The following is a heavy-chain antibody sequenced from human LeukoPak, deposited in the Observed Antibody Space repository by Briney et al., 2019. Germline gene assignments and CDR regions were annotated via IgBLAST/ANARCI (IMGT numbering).Heavy chain of an antibody. CDR1: GGTFSGYA. CDR2: IIPMFGTT. Sequence: SVKVSCKASGGTFSGYAISSVRQAPGQGLEWMGGIIPMFGTTNYAQKFQGRVTSIADESTSTAYMELSSLRSDDTAVYYCARGRPYCTNGVCHPAIQYYYGMDVWGQGTTVTVSS. V-gene: IGHV1-69*13. D-gene: IGHD2-8*01. CDR3: ARGRPYCTNGVCHPAIQYYYGMDV. J-gene: IGHJ6*02.